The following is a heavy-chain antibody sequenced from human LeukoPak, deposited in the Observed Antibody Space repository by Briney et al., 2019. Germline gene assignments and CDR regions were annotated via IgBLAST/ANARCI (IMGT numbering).Heavy chain of an antibody. V-gene: IGHV3-74*01. CDR1: GFTFSTFW. CDR2: IHADASRA. D-gene: IGHD2/OR15-2a*01. CDR3: TRDATQYLRYGYFDS. Sequence: GGSLRLSCATSGFTFSTFWMHWVRQAPGKGLVWVARIHADASRAVYGDAVQGRFTISRDNAKNSVSLQMNNLRAEDTAVYYCTRDATQYLRYGYFDSWGQGILVTVSS. J-gene: IGHJ4*02.